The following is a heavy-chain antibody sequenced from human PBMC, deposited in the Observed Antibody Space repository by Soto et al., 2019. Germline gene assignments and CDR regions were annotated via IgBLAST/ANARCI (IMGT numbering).Heavy chain of an antibody. CDR2: INHSGST. J-gene: IGHJ6*03. CDR1: GGSFSGYY. D-gene: IGHD2-2*01. CDR3: ARGCFYCSSTSCYGWASYYYYYYYMDV. Sequence: SETLSLTCAVYGGSFSGYYWSWIRQPPGKGLEWIGEINHSGSTNYNPSLKSRVTISVDTSKNQFSLKLSSVTAADTAVYYCARGCFYCSSTSCYGWASYYYYYYYMDVWGKGTTVTVSS. V-gene: IGHV4-34*01.